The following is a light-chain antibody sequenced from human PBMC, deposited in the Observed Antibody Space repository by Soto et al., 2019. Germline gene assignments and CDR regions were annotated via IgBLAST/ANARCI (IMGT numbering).Light chain of an antibody. CDR1: QTVSRN. V-gene: IGKV3-15*01. CDR3: QQYGGSPIT. J-gene: IGKJ5*01. CDR2: DIS. Sequence: ELVMTQSPATLSVSPGERATLSCRASQTVSRNLAWYQQRPGQAPRLLIYDISNRAAGVPARFIGSGSGTDFTLTITRLEPEDFAVYYCQQYGGSPITFGLGTRLEIK.